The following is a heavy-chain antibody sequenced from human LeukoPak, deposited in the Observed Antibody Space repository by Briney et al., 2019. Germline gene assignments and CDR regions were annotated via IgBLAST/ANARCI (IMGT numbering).Heavy chain of an antibody. Sequence: MPSETLSLTCAVYGGSFSPYYWSWIRQPPGKGLEWIGYIYHNSGTTNYNPSLKSRVSISVDTSKNQFSLKLSSVTAADTAVYYCAQKAPYSPGYSQHWGQGTLVTVSS. CDR2: IYHNSGTT. CDR1: GGSFSPYY. D-gene: IGHD2-15*01. V-gene: IGHV4-59*01. J-gene: IGHJ1*01. CDR3: AQKAPYSPGYSQH.